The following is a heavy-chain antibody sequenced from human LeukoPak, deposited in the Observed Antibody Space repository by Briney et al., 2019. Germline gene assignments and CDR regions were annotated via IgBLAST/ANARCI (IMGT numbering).Heavy chain of an antibody. CDR3: ARDSRCSSTSCRGGPWFDP. J-gene: IGHJ5*02. D-gene: IGHD2-2*01. CDR2: IYTSGST. V-gene: IGHV4-61*02. Sequence: NSSETLSLTCAASGYSISSGSYYWSWIRQPAGKGLEWIGRIYTSGSTNYNPSLKSRVTISVDTSKNQFSLKLSSVTAADTAVYYCARDSRCSSTSCRGGPWFDPWGQGTLVTVSS. CDR1: GYSISSGSYY.